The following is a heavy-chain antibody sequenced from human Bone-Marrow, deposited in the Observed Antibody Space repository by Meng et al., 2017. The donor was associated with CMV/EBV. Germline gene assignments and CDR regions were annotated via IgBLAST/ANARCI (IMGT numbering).Heavy chain of an antibody. CDR1: GFTSSDYY. V-gene: IGHV3-11*03. CDR2: ISSSSSYT. CDR3: AGQTMAVDY. Sequence: QVQVCEYGGGLVKLGGSLRLFCAAPGFTSSDYYMSWIRQAPGKGLEWVSYISSSSSYTNHADYVKGPFAIPRDNDTNSLSLQMNSLRAEDTAVYYCAGQTMAVDYWGQGTLVTVSS. J-gene: IGHJ4*02. D-gene: IGHD4/OR15-4a*01.